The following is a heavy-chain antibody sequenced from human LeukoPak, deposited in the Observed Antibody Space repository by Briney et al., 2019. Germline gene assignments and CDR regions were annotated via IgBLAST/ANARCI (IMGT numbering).Heavy chain of an antibody. V-gene: IGHV4-34*01. CDR2: INYTGRT. CDR3: ARERRVEVAARTTVAFDV. J-gene: IGHJ3*01. CDR1: GGSFTDYH. D-gene: IGHD6-19*01. Sequence: SETLSLTCAVYGGSFTDYHWSWIRQPPGGRLEWIGEINYTGRTHYKPSLKSRATISIDMSKNQVSLKMTSMAAADTAIYYCARERRVEVAARTTVAFDVWGQGTMVTVSS.